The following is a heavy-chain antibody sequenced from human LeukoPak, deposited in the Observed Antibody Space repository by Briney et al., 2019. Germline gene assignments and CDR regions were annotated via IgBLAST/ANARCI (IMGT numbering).Heavy chain of an antibody. Sequence: SETLSLTCAVYGGSFSGYYWGWIRQPPGKGLEWIGEINHSGSTNYNPSLKSRVTISVDTSKNQFSLKLSSVTAADTAVYYCARGQLERPYYYYYYMDVWGKGTTVTVSS. J-gene: IGHJ6*03. CDR3: ARGQLERPYYYYYYMDV. CDR1: GGSFSGYY. D-gene: IGHD1-1*01. CDR2: INHSGST. V-gene: IGHV4-34*01.